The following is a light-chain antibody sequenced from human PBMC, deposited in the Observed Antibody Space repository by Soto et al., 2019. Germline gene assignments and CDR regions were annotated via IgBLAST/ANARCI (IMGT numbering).Light chain of an antibody. V-gene: IGKV1-9*01. J-gene: IGKJ5*01. Sequence: DIQLTQSPSFLSASVGDRVTITCRASQGISRYIAWYQQKPGKAPKLLIYAASTLQSGVPSRFSGIGSGTEFTLTISSLQPEDFATYYCQQLNSYLITFGQGTRLETK. CDR3: QQLNSYLIT. CDR1: QGISRY. CDR2: AAS.